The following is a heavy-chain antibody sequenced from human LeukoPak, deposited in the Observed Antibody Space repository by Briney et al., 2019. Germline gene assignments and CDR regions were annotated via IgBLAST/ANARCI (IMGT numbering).Heavy chain of an antibody. Sequence: PSETLSLTCTVSGGSINSYYWSWIRQPPGKGLEWIGYIYYSGITNYNPSLKSRVTISVDTSKNQFSLKLSSVTAADTAVYYCARDRVGYYDSSGYYGYYYYYYGMDVWGQGTTVTVSS. J-gene: IGHJ6*02. CDR3: ARDRVGYYDSSGYYGYYYYYYGMDV. V-gene: IGHV4-59*01. D-gene: IGHD3-22*01. CDR1: GGSINSYY. CDR2: IYYSGIT.